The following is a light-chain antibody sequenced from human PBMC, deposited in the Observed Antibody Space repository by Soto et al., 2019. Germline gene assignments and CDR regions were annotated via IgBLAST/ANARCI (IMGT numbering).Light chain of an antibody. Sequence: EIVLTQSPATLSLSPGEPAPLSCRASQSVRTFLAWYQQKPGQTPRLLIYDASNRATGIPARFSGSGSGTDFTLTIRRLEPEEFAVDYCQQYGSSGTFGQGTKVDIK. J-gene: IGKJ1*01. CDR2: DAS. V-gene: IGKV3-11*01. CDR3: QQYGSSGT. CDR1: QSVRTF.